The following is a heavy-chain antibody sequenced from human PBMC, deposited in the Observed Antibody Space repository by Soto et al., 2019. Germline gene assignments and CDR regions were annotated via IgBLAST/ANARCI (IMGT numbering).Heavy chain of an antibody. J-gene: IGHJ6*02. Sequence: QVQLQESGPGLVKPSQTLSLTCTVSGGSISSGGYYWSWIRQHPGKGLEWLGYIYYSGSTYYNPSLKSRVTISVDTSKHQFSLKLSSVTAADTAVYYCARVCGGDCHYGMDVWGQGTTVTVSS. D-gene: IGHD2-21*02. CDR3: ARVCGGDCHYGMDV. CDR2: IYYSGST. CDR1: GGSISSGGYY. V-gene: IGHV4-31*03.